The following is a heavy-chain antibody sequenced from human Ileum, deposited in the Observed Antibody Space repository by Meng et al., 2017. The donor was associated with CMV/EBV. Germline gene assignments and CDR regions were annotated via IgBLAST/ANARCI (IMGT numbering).Heavy chain of an antibody. Sequence: QVHVQQWGAGLCTPSETLSLTCCLGGSFSPYTWSWIRQAPGKGLEWIGEINQYGSTNFNPSVKSRVTISGDTSKNQFSLRLNSVTAADAAVYYCVTADHHAIKYWGQGTLVTVSS. V-gene: IGHV4-34*01. CDR1: GSFSPYT. CDR2: INQYGST. D-gene: IGHD5-12*01. J-gene: IGHJ4*02. CDR3: VTADHHAIKY.